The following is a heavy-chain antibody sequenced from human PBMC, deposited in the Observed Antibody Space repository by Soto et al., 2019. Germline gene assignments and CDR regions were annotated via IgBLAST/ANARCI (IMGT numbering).Heavy chain of an antibody. Sequence: QVQLVQSGAEVKKPGASVKVSCKASGYTFTSYGISWVRQAPGQGLEWMGWISTYNGDTNYAQKLQGRVTMTTDTSTSTAYMELRSLSSDDTAVYYCARVGVDFWSAYYGYYFDYWGQGTLVTVSS. J-gene: IGHJ4*02. CDR2: ISTYNGDT. V-gene: IGHV1-18*01. CDR1: GYTFTSYG. D-gene: IGHD3-3*01. CDR3: ARVGVDFWSAYYGYYFDY.